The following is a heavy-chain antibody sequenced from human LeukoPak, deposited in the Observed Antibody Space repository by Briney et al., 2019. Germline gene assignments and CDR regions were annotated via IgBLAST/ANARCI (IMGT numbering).Heavy chain of an antibody. CDR3: AKGGWLDD. D-gene: IGHD6-19*01. V-gene: IGHV3-23*01. Sequence: GGSLRLPWAASGFNFNKYDMTWARQAPGKGLEWVSTITGRSDKTYYTDSVKGRFVTSRDNSKDTLYLQMNSLRAEDTALDYCAKGGWLDDLGQGALVTVSS. J-gene: IGHJ4*02. CDR1: GFNFNKYD. CDR2: ITGRSDKT.